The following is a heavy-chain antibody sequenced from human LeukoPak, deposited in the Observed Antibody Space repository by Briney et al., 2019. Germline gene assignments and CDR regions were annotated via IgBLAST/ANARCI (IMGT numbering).Heavy chain of an antibody. CDR1: GFTFSSYS. V-gene: IGHV3-21*01. D-gene: IGHD1-20*01. CDR2: ISSSSSYI. J-gene: IGHJ4*02. Sequence: GGSLRLSCAASGFTFSSYSMNWVRQAPGKGLEWVSSISSSSSYIYYADSVKGRFTISRDNAKNSLYLQMNSLRAEDTAVYYCAREGLTGQKSNTIDYWGQGTLVTVSS. CDR3: AREGLTGQKSNTIDY.